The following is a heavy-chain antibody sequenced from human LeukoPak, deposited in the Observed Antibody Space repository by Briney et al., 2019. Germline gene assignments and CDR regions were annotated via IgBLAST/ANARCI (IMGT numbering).Heavy chain of an antibody. Sequence: QPGGSLRLSCAASGFTFSSYSMNWVRQAPGKGLEWASSISSSSSYIYYADSVKGRFTISRDNAKNSLYLQMNSLRAEDTAVYYCARGPTYGLTGNWFDPWGQGTLVTVSS. D-gene: IGHD4-17*01. CDR3: ARGPTYGLTGNWFDP. J-gene: IGHJ5*02. CDR2: ISSSSSYI. V-gene: IGHV3-21*01. CDR1: GFTFSSYS.